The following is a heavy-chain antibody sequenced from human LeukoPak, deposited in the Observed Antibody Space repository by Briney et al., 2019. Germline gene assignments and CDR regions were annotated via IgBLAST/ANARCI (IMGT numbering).Heavy chain of an antibody. V-gene: IGHV3-33*01. Sequence: GGSLRLSCAASGFTFSSYGMHWVRQAPGKGLEWVAVIWYDGSNKYYADSVKGRFTISRDNSKNTLYLQMNGLRAEDTAVYYCARDRPAGTAASYYYYGMDVWGKGTTVTVSS. CDR1: GFTFSSYG. CDR2: IWYDGSNK. J-gene: IGHJ6*04. D-gene: IGHD2-2*01. CDR3: ARDRPAGTAASYYYYGMDV.